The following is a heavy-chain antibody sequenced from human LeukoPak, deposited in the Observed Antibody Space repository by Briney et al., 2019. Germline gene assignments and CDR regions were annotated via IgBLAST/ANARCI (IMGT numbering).Heavy chain of an antibody. V-gene: IGHV3-23*01. Sequence: GGSLRLSCGASGFTFSSYAMSWVRQAPGKGLEWVSAISGSGGSTYYADSVKGRFTISRDNSKNTLYLQMNSLRAEDTAVYYCAKDHRYSSGWYDYWGQGTLVTVSS. D-gene: IGHD6-19*01. J-gene: IGHJ4*02. CDR2: ISGSGGST. CDR1: GFTFSSYA. CDR3: AKDHRYSSGWYDY.